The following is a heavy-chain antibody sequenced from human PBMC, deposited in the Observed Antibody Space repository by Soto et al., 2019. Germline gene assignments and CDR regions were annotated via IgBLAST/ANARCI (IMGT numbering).Heavy chain of an antibody. J-gene: IGHJ4*02. Sequence: GGPLSPPWQPPGSTFSTYPMSWSPQPPGKGLEWVSAISGSGGSTYYADSVKGRFTISRDNSKNTLYLQMNSLRAEDTAVYYCAKDIGQDYYFDYWGQGTLVTVSS. V-gene: IGHV3-23*01. D-gene: IGHD3-16*02. CDR1: GSTFSTYP. CDR3: AKDIGQDYYFDY. CDR2: ISGSGGST.